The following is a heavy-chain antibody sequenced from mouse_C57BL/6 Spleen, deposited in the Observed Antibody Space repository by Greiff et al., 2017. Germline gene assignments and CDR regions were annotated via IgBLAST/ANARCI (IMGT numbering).Heavy chain of an antibody. CDR2: IDPADGET. CDR3: AREVLSSSYSDY. CDR1: GFNIKDYY. D-gene: IGHD1-1*01. V-gene: IGHV14-2*01. Sequence: VQLQQSGAELVKPGASVKLSCTASGFNIKDYYMHWVKQRTEQGLEWIGRIDPADGETKYAPNFQGKATITADTSSTTANLQRSSLTSEDAAVYYGAREVLSSSYSDYWGQGTTLTVSS. J-gene: IGHJ2*01.